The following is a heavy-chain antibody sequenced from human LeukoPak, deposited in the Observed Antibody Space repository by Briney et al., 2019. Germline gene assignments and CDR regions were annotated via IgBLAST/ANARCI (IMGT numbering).Heavy chain of an antibody. CDR3: AKDLTQRLRFLEWLLSFGY. J-gene: IGHJ4*02. V-gene: IGHV3-23*01. D-gene: IGHD3-3*01. CDR1: GFTFSSYA. Sequence: PGGSLRLSCAASGFTFSSYAMSWVRQAPGKGLEWVSAISGSGGSTYYADSVKGRFTISRDNSKNTLYLQMNSLRAEDTAVYYCAKDLTQRLRFLEWLLSFGYWGQGTLVTVSS. CDR2: ISGSGGST.